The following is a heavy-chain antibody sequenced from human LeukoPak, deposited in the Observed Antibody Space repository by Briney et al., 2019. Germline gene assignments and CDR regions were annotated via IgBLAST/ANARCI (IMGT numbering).Heavy chain of an antibody. Sequence: ASVKVSFKASGYTFTDFSMHWARQAPGQGLEWMGGIIPIFGTANYAQKFQGRVTITADESTSAAYMELSSLRSEDTAVYYCARDSEGMVTATTYWYFDLWGRGTLVTVSS. CDR2: IIPIFGTA. D-gene: IGHD2-21*02. J-gene: IGHJ2*01. V-gene: IGHV1-69*13. CDR3: ARDSEGMVTATTYWYFDL. CDR1: GYTFTDFS.